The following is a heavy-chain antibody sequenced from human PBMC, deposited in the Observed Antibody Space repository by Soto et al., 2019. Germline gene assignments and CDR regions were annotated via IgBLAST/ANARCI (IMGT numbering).Heavy chain of an antibody. CDR1: GGSFSGYY. D-gene: IGHD3-10*01. CDR2: INHSGST. V-gene: IGHV4-34*01. CDR3: ARAVGYYGSGSPYYYYGMDV. Sequence: SETLSLTCAVYGGSFSGYYWSWIRQPPGKGLEWIGEINHSGSTNYNPSLKSRVTISVDTSKNQFSLKLSSVTAADTAVYYCARAVGYYGSGSPYYYYGMDVWGQGTTVTVSS. J-gene: IGHJ6*02.